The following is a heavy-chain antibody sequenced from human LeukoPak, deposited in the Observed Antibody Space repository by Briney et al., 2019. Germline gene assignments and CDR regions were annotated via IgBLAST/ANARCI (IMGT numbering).Heavy chain of an antibody. V-gene: IGHV1-18*01. CDR1: GYTFTSYG. Sequence: ASVKVSCKASGYTFTSYGISWVRQAPGQGLEWMGWISAYNGNTKYAQKLQGRVTMTTDTSTTTAYMELRRLRSDDTAVYYCASRLAAAGTGGWFDPWGQGTLVTVSS. CDR3: ASRLAAAGTGGWFDP. D-gene: IGHD6-13*01. J-gene: IGHJ5*02. CDR2: ISAYNGNT.